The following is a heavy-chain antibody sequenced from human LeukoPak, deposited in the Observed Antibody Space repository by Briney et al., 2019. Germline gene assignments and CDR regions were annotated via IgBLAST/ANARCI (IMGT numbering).Heavy chain of an antibody. CDR1: RFTVSSNY. J-gene: IGHJ3*02. Sequence: HPGGSLRLSCAASRFTVSSNYMSWVRQASEKGLEWVSILYSGGSAYYADSVKGRFTISRDNSKNTLYLQMNSLRVEDTAVYYCARTTVESGRYDAFDIWGQGTLVSVSS. V-gene: IGHV3-53*01. D-gene: IGHD4-23*01. CDR2: LYSGGSA. CDR3: ARTTVESGRYDAFDI.